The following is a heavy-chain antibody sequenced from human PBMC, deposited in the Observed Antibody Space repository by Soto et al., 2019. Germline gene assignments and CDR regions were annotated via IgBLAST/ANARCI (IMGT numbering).Heavy chain of an antibody. J-gene: IGHJ3*02. CDR3: ARDLRSSWYPDAFDI. CDR1: GGSISSYY. CDR2: IYYSGST. Sequence: PSETLSLTCTVSGGSISSYYWSWIRQPPGKGLEWIGYIYYSGSTNYNPSLKSRVTISVDTSKNQFSLKLSSVTAADTAVYYCARDLRSSWYPDAFDIWGQGTMVTVSS. D-gene: IGHD6-13*01. V-gene: IGHV4-59*01.